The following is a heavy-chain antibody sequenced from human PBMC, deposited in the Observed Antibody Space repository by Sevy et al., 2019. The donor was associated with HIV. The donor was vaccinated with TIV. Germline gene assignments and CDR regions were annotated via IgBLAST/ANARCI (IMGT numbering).Heavy chain of an antibody. J-gene: IGHJ4*02. CDR2: LSFGCGEI. D-gene: IGHD2-8*01. CDR3: ARAGCTKPHDY. V-gene: IGHV3-23*01. Sequence: GGSLRLSCAASGFTCSKYSMSWVRQPPGKGLEWVSTLSFGCGEINYAVSVKGRFTISRDNSKRSVYLQMNNLRPEDTAVYYCARAGCTKPHDYWGQGTLVTVSS. CDR1: GFTCSKYS.